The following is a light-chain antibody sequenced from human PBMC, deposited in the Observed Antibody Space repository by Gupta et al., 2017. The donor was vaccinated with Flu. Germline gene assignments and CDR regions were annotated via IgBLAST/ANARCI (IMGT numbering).Light chain of an antibody. Sequence: QSALTQPAAVSGSPGQSITISCTGTSNYVGGYSYVSWYQQRPGNPPKLMIYEVTNRPSGVSVRFSGSKSGNTASLTISGLQAEDDADYYCSSYTSSTTPVFGGGTELTVL. CDR2: EVT. V-gene: IGLV2-14*01. CDR3: SSYTSSTTPV. CDR1: SNYVGGYSY. J-gene: IGLJ3*02.